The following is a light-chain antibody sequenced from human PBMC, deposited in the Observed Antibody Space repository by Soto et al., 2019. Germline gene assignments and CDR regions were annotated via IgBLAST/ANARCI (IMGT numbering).Light chain of an antibody. CDR2: TNN. CDR3: AAWDDSLNGRV. J-gene: IGLJ1*01. V-gene: IGLV1-44*01. Sequence: QSVLTQPPSASGTPGQRVTISCSGSSSNIGGSNVNWYQQLPGTAPKLLIYTNNQRPSGVPDRFSGSKSGTSASLAISGLQSEDEADYYCAAWDDSLNGRVFGTGTKVTV. CDR1: SSNIGGSN.